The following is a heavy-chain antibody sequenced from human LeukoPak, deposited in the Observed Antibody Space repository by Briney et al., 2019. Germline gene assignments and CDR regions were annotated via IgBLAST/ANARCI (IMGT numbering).Heavy chain of an antibody. CDR2: IHEDGSDK. V-gene: IGHV3-7*05. CDR3: ARDFDYGDYRGHAFDI. Sequence: GGSLRLSCAASGFTFSSHWMNWVRQAPGKGLEWVANIHEDGSDKYYVDSVKGRFTVSRDNARNSLYLQMNSLRAEDTAVYYCARDFDYGDYRGHAFDIWGQGTMVTVSS. D-gene: IGHD4-17*01. J-gene: IGHJ3*02. CDR1: GFTFSSHW.